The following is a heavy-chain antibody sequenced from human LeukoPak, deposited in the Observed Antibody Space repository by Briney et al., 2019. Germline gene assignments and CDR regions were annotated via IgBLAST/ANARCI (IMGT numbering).Heavy chain of an antibody. J-gene: IGHJ5*02. Sequence: PSETLSLTCTVSGGSIISYYWSWIRQPPGKGLEWIGYIYYSGTTNYNPSLKSRVTISVDTSKNQFSLKVNSVTAADTAVYYCVRSKSGTYGWFDPWGQGTLVIVSS. CDR1: GGSIISYY. CDR2: IYYSGTT. CDR3: VRSKSGTYGWFDP. D-gene: IGHD4-17*01. V-gene: IGHV4-59*01.